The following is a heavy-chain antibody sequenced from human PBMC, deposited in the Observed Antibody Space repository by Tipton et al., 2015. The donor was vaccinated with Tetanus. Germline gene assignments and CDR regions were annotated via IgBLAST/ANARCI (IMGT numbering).Heavy chain of an antibody. CDR1: GVSISGYY. V-gene: IGHV4-4*07. Sequence: LRLSCTVSGVSISGYYWSWIRQPAGKGLEWIGRVDRSGTTTYSPSLKSRITFSVDTSKNQFSLNLRSVTAADTAVYYCARANNDFPKKGPFDYWGQGTLVTVSS. D-gene: IGHD3-3*01. CDR2: VDRSGTT. J-gene: IGHJ4*02. CDR3: ARANNDFPKKGPFDY.